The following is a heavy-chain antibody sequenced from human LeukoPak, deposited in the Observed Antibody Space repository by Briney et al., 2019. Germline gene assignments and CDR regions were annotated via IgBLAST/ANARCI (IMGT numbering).Heavy chain of an antibody. V-gene: IGHV5-10-1*01. Sequence: KVSCKGSGYSFTSYWISWVRQMPGKGLEWMGRIDPSDSYTNYSPSFQGHVTISADKSISTAYLQWSSLKASDTAMYYCARHTYYYDSSGYYLAYWGQGTLVTVSS. CDR2: IDPSDSYT. CDR3: ARHTYYYDSSGYYLAY. CDR1: GYSFTSYW. J-gene: IGHJ4*02. D-gene: IGHD3-22*01.